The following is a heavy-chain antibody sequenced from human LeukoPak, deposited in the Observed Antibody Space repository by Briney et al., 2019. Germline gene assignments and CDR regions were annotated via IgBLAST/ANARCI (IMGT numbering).Heavy chain of an antibody. J-gene: IGHJ6*02. CDR3: ARLITSEAGRGMDV. D-gene: IGHD1-14*01. CDR2: TKHDGSEK. Sequence: GSLRLSCAASGFTFSSHWMSWVRQAPGKGLEWVAHTKHDGSEKYYVDSVKGRFTISRDNAQNSLYLQMSSLRVEDTALYYCARLITSEAGRGMDVWGQGTTVTVSS. CDR1: GFTFSSHW. V-gene: IGHV3-7*01.